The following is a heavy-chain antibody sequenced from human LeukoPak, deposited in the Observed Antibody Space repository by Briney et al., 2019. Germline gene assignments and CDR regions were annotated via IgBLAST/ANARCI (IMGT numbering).Heavy chain of an antibody. Sequence: SETLSLTCTVSGGPITSRYWTWIRQSPVKGLEWIGDISNSGSTSYNPSLKSRVTVSIDTSKSQFSLKLTSVTAADTAVYYCGRDALVGYFSYYYIDVWGKGTTVTVSS. CDR1: GGPITSRY. D-gene: IGHD2-15*01. CDR2: ISNSGST. J-gene: IGHJ6*03. CDR3: GRDALVGYFSYYYIDV. V-gene: IGHV4-59*11.